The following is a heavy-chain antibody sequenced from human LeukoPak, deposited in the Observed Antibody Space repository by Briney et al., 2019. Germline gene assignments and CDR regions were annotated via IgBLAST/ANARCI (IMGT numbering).Heavy chain of an antibody. Sequence: SQPLSLTCTVSGGPLSSGGYYWSWIRQHPGKGLLWFLYIYYSGSTYYNPSIKSLVTISVDTSKYLFSLKLSSVTAADTAVYYCATGRVGATGWFDPWGRGTLVTVSS. D-gene: IGHD1-26*01. CDR2: IYYSGST. CDR1: GGPLSSGGYY. V-gene: IGHV4-31*01. J-gene: IGHJ5*02. CDR3: ATGRVGATGWFDP.